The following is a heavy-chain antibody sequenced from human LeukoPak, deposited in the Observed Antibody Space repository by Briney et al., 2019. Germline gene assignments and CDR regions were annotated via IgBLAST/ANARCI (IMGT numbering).Heavy chain of an antibody. CDR3: ARGGGSYGMDV. CDR2: IYYDGTT. J-gene: IGHJ6*02. V-gene: IGHV3-53*05. CDR1: GFTVSSNY. Sequence: GGSLRLSCAASGFTVSSNYMNWVRQAPGQGLEWVSIIYYDGTTYYADSVKGRFTISRDNSKNTLYLQMGSLRAEDMAVYYCARGGGSYGMDVWGQGTTVTVSS.